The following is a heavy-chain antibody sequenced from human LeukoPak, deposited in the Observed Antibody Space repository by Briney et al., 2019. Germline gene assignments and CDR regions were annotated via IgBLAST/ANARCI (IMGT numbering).Heavy chain of an antibody. V-gene: IGHV4-59*12. J-gene: IGHJ4*02. CDR1: GGSISSYY. D-gene: IGHD1-26*01. CDR3: ARDPIVGATPLDY. Sequence: SETLSLTCTVSGGSISSYYWSWIRQPPGKGLEWIGYIYYSGSTNYNPSLKSRVTISVDTSKNQFSLKLSSVTAADTAVYYCARDPIVGATPLDYWGQGTLVTVSS. CDR2: IYYSGST.